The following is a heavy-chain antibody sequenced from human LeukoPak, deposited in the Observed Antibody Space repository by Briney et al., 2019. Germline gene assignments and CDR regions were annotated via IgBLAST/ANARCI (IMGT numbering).Heavy chain of an antibody. CDR1: RFTFSSYS. J-gene: IGHJ3*02. V-gene: IGHV3-21*01. CDR3: ARGGRGAHGGPAFDI. CDR2: ISSSSSYI. Sequence: PGGSLRLSCAASRFTFSSYSMNWVRQAPGKGLEWVSSISSSSSYIYYADSVKGRFTISRDNAKNSLYLQMNSLRAEDTAVYYCARGGRGAHGGPAFDIWGQGTMVTVSS. D-gene: IGHD1-26*01.